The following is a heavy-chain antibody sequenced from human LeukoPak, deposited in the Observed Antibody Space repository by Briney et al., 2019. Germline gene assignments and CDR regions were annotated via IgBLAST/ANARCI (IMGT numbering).Heavy chain of an antibody. CDR2: IYYSGST. CDR1: GGSISSYY. Sequence: SETLSLTCTVSGGSISSYYWSWIRQPPGKGLEWIGYIYYSGSTNYNPSLKSRVTISVDTSKNQFSLKLGSVTAADTAVYYCARGGSSWLNWFDPWGQGTLVTVSS. J-gene: IGHJ5*02. CDR3: ARGGSSWLNWFDP. D-gene: IGHD6-13*01. V-gene: IGHV4-59*01.